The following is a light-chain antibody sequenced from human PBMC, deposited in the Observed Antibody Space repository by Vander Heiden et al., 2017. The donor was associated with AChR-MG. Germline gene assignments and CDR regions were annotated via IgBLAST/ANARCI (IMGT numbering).Light chain of an antibody. J-gene: IGKJ3*01. Sequence: EIVLTQSPGTLFLSPGERATLSCRASQSVSSSYLAWYQQKPGQAPRLLIYGASNRATGIPDRFSGSGSGTDFTLTISRLEPEDFAVFYCQQYGSSPFSFGPGTKVAIK. CDR1: QSVSSSY. CDR3: QQYGSSPFS. CDR2: GAS. V-gene: IGKV3-20*01.